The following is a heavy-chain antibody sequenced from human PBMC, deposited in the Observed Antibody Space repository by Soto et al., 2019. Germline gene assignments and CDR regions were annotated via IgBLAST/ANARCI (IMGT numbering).Heavy chain of an antibody. V-gene: IGHV2-5*02. CDR3: XXXXXXXXXXXDY. J-gene: IGHJ4*02. Sequence: QITLRESGPTLVTPTQTLTLTCTFSGFSLRSTGVAVGWVRQPPGKALEWLALIHWDDDKRYYPSLKSRVTXAXDXXKNQVVLTMTNMDPADTXXXXXXXXXXXXXXXXDYWGQGLLVAVSS. CDR2: IHWDDDK. CDR1: GFSLRSTGVA.